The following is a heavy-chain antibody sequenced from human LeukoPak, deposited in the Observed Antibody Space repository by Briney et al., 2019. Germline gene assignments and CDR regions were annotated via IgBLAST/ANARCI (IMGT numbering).Heavy chain of an antibody. V-gene: IGHV3-21*01. D-gene: IGHD6-13*01. J-gene: IGHJ6*03. Sequence: GGSLRLSCAASGFTFSSYSMNWVRQATGKGLEWVSSISSSSSYIYYADSVKGRFTISRDNAKNSLYLQTNSLRAEDTAVYYCAREAAAGHDMDVWGKGTTVTVSS. CDR2: ISSSSSYI. CDR1: GFTFSSYS. CDR3: AREAAAGHDMDV.